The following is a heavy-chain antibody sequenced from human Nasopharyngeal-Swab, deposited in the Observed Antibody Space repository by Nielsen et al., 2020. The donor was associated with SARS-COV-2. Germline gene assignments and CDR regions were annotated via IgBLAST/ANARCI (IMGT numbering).Heavy chain of an antibody. Sequence: GGSLRLSSGASGFTFSSYTMSWVRHAPGWGLEWVSAITGSGDATNYADSVRGRFTISRDNSKSTLYLQMNSLRAEDTAEYFCAKDGVRLNGIDVWGQGTTVTVSS. V-gene: IGHV3-23*01. J-gene: IGHJ6*02. CDR2: ITGSGDAT. D-gene: IGHD3-16*01. CDR3: AKDGVRLNGIDV. CDR1: GFTFSSYT.